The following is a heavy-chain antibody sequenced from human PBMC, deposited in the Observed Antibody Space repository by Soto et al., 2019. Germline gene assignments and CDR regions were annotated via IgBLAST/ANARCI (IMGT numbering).Heavy chain of an antibody. CDR3: ARACSSTNCYDVFDY. J-gene: IGHJ4*02. CDR1: GGSISSYY. D-gene: IGHD2-2*01. Sequence: SETLSLTCTVSGGSISSYYWSWIRQPAGKGLEWIGRIYTSGSTNYNPSLKSRVTMSVDTSKSQFSLNLSSVTAADTAVYYCARACSSTNCYDVFDYWGQGTPVTVSS. CDR2: IYTSGST. V-gene: IGHV4-4*07.